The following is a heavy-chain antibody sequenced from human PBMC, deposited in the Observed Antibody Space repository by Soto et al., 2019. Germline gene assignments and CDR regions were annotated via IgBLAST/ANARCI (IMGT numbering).Heavy chain of an antibody. CDR3: ARDVRSWYFDL. Sequence: PGGSLRLSCAASRFTFSNYGMHWVRQAPGKGLEWVAVIFYDASNEYYADSVKGRFTISRDNSKNTLYLQMDSLRAEDTAVYFCARDVRSWYFDLWGRGTLVTVSS. CDR1: RFTFSNYG. CDR2: IFYDASNE. J-gene: IGHJ2*01. V-gene: IGHV3-33*01.